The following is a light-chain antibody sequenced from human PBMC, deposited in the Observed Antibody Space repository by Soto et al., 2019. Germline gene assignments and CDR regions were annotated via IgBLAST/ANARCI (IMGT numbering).Light chain of an antibody. CDR2: EVS. J-gene: IGLJ1*01. V-gene: IGLV2-14*01. CDR3: SSYTSSSNFV. Sequence: QSVLTQPASVSGSPGQAITISCTGTSSDVGGYNYVSWYQQHPGKAPKLMIYEVSHRPSGVSNRFSGSKSGNTASLTISGLQAEDEDDYYCSSYTSSSNFVFGTGTKLTVL. CDR1: SSDVGGYNY.